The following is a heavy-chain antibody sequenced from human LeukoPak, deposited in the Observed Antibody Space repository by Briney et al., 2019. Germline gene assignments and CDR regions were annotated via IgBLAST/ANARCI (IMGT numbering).Heavy chain of an antibody. Sequence: PGGSLRLSCAASGFTFSSYWMHWVRQAPGKGLVGVSRINSDGSSTSYADSVKGRFTISRDNAKNTLYLQMNSLRAEDTAVYYCARYFPALAAFDIWGQGTMVTVSS. CDR3: ARYFPALAAFDI. CDR2: INSDGSST. V-gene: IGHV3-74*01. D-gene: IGHD3-9*01. CDR1: GFTFSSYW. J-gene: IGHJ3*02.